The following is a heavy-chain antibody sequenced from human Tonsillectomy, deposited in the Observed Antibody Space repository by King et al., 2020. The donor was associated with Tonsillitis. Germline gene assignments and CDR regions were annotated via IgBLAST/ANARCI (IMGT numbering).Heavy chain of an antibody. CDR2: IIPIFGTA. CDR1: GGTFSNYP. D-gene: IGHD2-15*01. V-gene: IGHV1-69*01. J-gene: IGHJ4*02. CDR3: AREGYCSGGNCYFSY. Sequence: QLVQSGAEVKKPGSSVKVSCKASGGTFSNYPISWVRQAPGQGLEWMGGIIPIFGTANYAQKFQSRVTITADESTSTAYMELSSLRSEDTAVYYCAREGYCSGGNCYFSYWGQGTLVTVSS.